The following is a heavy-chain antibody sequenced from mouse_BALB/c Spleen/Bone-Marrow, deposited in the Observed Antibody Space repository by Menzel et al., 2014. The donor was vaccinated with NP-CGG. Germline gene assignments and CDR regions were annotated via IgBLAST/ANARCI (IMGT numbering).Heavy chain of an antibody. V-gene: IGHV14-3*02. Sequence: EVQLQQSGAELVKPGASVKLSCTASGFNIKDTYMHWVKQRPEQGLEWIGRIDPANGNTKYDPKFQGKATITADTSSNTAYLQLSRLTSEDTVVYYCAGASYYAMDYWGQGTSVTVSS. CDR1: GFNIKDTY. CDR2: IDPANGNT. J-gene: IGHJ4*01. CDR3: AGASYYAMDY.